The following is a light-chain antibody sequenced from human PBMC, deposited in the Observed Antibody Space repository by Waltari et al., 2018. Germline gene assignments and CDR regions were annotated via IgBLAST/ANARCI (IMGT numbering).Light chain of an antibody. J-gene: IGKJ1*01. CDR2: GAS. CDR1: QSVSRF. CDR3: QKYDRLPST. V-gene: IGKV3-20*01. Sequence: IMLTPSPGPLSLSPRDSGTLTCRASQSVSRFLASQQQKPGQAPRLLIYGASTRATGIPDRFSGSGSGTDFSLTISRLEPEDFAAYYCQKYDRLPSTFGQGTKVESK.